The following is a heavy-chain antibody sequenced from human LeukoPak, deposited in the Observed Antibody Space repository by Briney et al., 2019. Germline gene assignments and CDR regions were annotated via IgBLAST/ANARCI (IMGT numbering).Heavy chain of an antibody. Sequence: GGSLRLSCAASGFTFSSNYMSWVRQAPGKGLEWVSVIYSGGSTYYADSVKGRFTISRDNYKNTLYLQMNSLRAEDTAVYYCARDHITMARGVIYDAFDIWGQGTMVTVSS. CDR1: GFTFSSNY. J-gene: IGHJ3*02. V-gene: IGHV3-53*01. CDR2: IYSGGST. CDR3: ARDHITMARGVIYDAFDI. D-gene: IGHD3-10*01.